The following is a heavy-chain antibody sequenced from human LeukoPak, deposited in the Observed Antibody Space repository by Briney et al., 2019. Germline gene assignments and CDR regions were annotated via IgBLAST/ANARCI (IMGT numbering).Heavy chain of an antibody. J-gene: IGHJ3*02. D-gene: IGHD1-26*01. CDR2: ISWNSGSI. CDR3: AKDFFLYSATYYATFDI. V-gene: IGHV3-9*01. CDR1: GFTFDDYA. Sequence: GRSLRLSCVASGFTFDDYAMPWVRHAPGKGLEWVSGISWNSGSIAYVDSVKGRFSISRDNAKNSLYLQMNSLRAEDTALYFCAKDFFLYSATYYATFDIWGQGTMVTVSS.